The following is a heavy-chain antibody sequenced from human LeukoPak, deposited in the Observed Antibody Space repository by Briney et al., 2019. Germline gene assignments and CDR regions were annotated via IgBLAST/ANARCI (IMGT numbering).Heavy chain of an antibody. CDR3: ARAYGSGSSYHPDY. CDR1: GYTFTAYY. J-gene: IGHJ4*02. D-gene: IGHD3-10*01. V-gene: IGHV1-2*02. Sequence: ASVKVSCKASGYTFTAYYMHWLRQAPGQGLEWMGWINPNSGGTNSSQKFQDRVHLTRDTSISTAYMELGSLRSDDTAIYYCARAYGSGSSYHPDYWGQGTLVTVSS. CDR2: INPNSGGT.